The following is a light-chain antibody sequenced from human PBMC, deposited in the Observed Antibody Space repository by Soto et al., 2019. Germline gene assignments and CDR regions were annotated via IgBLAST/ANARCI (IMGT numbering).Light chain of an antibody. Sequence: EIVLTQSPGTLSLSPGERATLSCRASQYVTSNYLAWYQQKPGQAPRLLIYTTSSRAPGVPERFSGSGSGHDFTLPISRLEPEHFAGYYWQPDGGLPWPVGQGTNVDIK. V-gene: IGKV3-20*01. CDR3: QPDGGLPWP. CDR2: TTS. J-gene: IGKJ1*01. CDR1: QYVTSNY.